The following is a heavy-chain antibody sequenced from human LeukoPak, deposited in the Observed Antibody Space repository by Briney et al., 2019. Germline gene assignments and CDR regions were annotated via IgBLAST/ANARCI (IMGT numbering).Heavy chain of an antibody. CDR1: GGSISSGSYY. Sequence: SETLSLTCTVSGGSISSGSYYWSWIRQPAGKGLEWIGRIYTSGSTNYHPSLKSRVTISVDTSKNQFSLKLSSVTAADTAVYYCARGSGSYYNFLPFDYWGQGTLVTVSS. V-gene: IGHV4-61*02. D-gene: IGHD3-10*01. CDR2: IYTSGST. J-gene: IGHJ4*02. CDR3: ARGSGSYYNFLPFDY.